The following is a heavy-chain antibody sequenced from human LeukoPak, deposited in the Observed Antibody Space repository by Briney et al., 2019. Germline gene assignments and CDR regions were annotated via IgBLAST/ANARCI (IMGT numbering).Heavy chain of an antibody. CDR3: ARDVDTAMDGIDY. CDR2: IWYDGSNK. V-gene: IGHV3-33*01. D-gene: IGHD5-18*01. J-gene: IGHJ4*02. Sequence: PGGSLRLSCAASGFTFSSYGTHWVRQAPGKGLEWVAVIWYDGSNKYYADSVKGRFTISRDNSKNTLYLQMNSLRAEDTAVYYCARDVDTAMDGIDYWGQGTLVTVSS. CDR1: GFTFSSYG.